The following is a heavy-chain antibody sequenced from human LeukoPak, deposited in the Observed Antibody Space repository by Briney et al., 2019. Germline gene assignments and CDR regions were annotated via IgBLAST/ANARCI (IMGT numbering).Heavy chain of an antibody. CDR1: GYTFTSYD. Sequence: ASVKVSCKASGYTFTSYDINWVRQATGQGLEWMGWMNPNSGNKGYAQKLQGRVTMTRNTSISTAYMELSSLRTEDTAVYCCARDLLRIQRSGWSYWGQGTLVTVSS. V-gene: IGHV1-8*01. CDR2: MNPNSGNK. D-gene: IGHD6-19*01. CDR3: ARDLLRIQRSGWSY. J-gene: IGHJ4*02.